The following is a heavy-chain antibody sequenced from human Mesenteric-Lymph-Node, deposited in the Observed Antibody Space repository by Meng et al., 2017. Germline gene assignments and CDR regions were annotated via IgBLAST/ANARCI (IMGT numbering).Heavy chain of an antibody. CDR1: GYSISSGYY. Sequence: GSLRLSCTVSGYSISSGYYWGWIRQPPGKGLEWIGEINHSGSTNYNPSLKSRVTISVDTSKNQFSLKLSSVTAADTAVYYCARGRGTMVRGVRSSRWFDPWGQGTLVTVSS. J-gene: IGHJ5*02. V-gene: IGHV4-38-2*02. D-gene: IGHD3-10*01. CDR2: INHSGST. CDR3: ARGRGTMVRGVRSSRWFDP.